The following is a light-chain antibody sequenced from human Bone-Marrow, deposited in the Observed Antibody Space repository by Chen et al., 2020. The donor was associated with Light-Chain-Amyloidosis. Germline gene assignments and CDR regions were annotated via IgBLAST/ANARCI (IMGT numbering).Light chain of an antibody. J-gene: IGLJ3*02. Sequence: QSALTQPASVSGSPGQSITISCTGSRSDVGGYNFFSWYQQLPGKAHKLLIYDVTNPPSGVSYRFSGSKSGNTASLTVSGLQAEDEADYYCSSYTVSSTWVFGGGTKLTVL. V-gene: IGLV2-14*03. CDR3: SSYTVSSTWV. CDR2: DVT. CDR1: RSDVGGYNF.